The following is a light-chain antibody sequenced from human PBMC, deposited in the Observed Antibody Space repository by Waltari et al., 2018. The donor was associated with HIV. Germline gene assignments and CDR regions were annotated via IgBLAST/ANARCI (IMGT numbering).Light chain of an antibody. CDR2: EVS. CDR1: SSAVGGYNR. CDR3: CAYAGSTTYVI. Sequence: QSALTQPASVSGSPGQSITLSCTGTSSAVGGYNRVSWYQQHPGKAPKLMIYEVSKRPSGVSNRFSGSKSGNTASLTISGLQAEDEADYYCCAYAGSTTYVIFGGGTKLTVL. J-gene: IGLJ2*01. V-gene: IGLV2-23*02.